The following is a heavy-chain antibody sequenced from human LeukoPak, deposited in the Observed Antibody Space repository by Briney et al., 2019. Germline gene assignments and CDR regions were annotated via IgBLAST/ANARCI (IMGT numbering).Heavy chain of an antibody. CDR3: ARSVYYGSGSYFDYYYYMDV. V-gene: IGHV4-38-2*02. D-gene: IGHD3-10*01. J-gene: IGHJ6*03. CDR1: GYSINSGYY. Sequence: SETLSLTCSVSGYSINSGYYWGWVRQPPGKGLEWIGTIYQSGATHDNPSLKSRVTISIDKSKNQLSLRLMSVTVADTAVYYCARSVYYGSGSYFDYYYYMDVWGKGTTVTVSS. CDR2: IYQSGAT.